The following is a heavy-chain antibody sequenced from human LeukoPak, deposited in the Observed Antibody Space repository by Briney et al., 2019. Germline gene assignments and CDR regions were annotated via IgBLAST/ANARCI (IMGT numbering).Heavy chain of an antibody. CDR1: GGSISSSSYY. Sequence: PSETLSLTCTVSGGSISSSSYYWGWIRQPPGKGLEWIGSIYYSGSTNYNPSLKSRVTISVDASKNQFSLKLSSVTAADTAVYYCARLIYGSGRPYDYWGQGTLVTVSS. V-gene: IGHV4-39*07. D-gene: IGHD3-10*01. J-gene: IGHJ4*02. CDR3: ARLIYGSGRPYDY. CDR2: IYYSGST.